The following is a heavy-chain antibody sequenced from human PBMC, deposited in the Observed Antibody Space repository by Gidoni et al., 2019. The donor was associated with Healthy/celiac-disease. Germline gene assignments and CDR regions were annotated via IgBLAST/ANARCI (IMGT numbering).Heavy chain of an antibody. Sequence: QVQLQQWGAGLLKPSETLSLTCAMSGPSFSGYYWSWIRQSPGRGLEWIAEITHTGSTNYQPSLRSRVTISVDASKNQFSLQLRSVTAADTAVYYCARGRYHDSSGFPYWGQGTLVTVSS. CDR2: ITHTGST. J-gene: IGHJ4*02. CDR3: ARGRYHDSSGFPY. CDR1: GPSFSGYY. D-gene: IGHD3-22*01. V-gene: IGHV4-34*01.